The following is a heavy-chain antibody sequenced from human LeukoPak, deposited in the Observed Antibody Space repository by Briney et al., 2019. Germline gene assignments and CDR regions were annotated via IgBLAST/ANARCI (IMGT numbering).Heavy chain of an antibody. D-gene: IGHD3-3*01. CDR3: ARGFWSGYYGGHGMDV. J-gene: IGHJ6*03. V-gene: IGHV4-59*08. Sequence: SETLSLTCTVSGGSISSYYWSWIRQPPGKGLEWIGYIYYSGSTNYNPSLKSRVTISVDTSKNQFSLKLSSVTAADTAVYYCARGFWSGYYGGHGMDVWGKGTTVTVSS. CDR2: IYYSGST. CDR1: GGSISSYY.